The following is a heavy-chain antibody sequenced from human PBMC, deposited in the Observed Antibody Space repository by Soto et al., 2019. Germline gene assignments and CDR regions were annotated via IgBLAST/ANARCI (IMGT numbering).Heavy chain of an antibody. V-gene: IGHV4-59*01. J-gene: IGHJ4*02. CDR2: IYASGSP. D-gene: IGHD1-26*01. Sequence: LSETLSLTCSISGGSISAYYWSWIRQRPGQGLEWIGYIYASGSPYYNPSLRSRVTISADTSKNQISLKLTSPTAADTAVYYCARGVGSSPPRYWGRGTLVTVS. CDR3: ARGVGSSPPRY. CDR1: GGSISAYY.